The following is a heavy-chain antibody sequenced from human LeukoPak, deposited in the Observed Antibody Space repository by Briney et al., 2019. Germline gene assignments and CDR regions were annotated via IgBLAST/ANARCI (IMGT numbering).Heavy chain of an antibody. Sequence: SETLSLTCTVSGGSISSSSYYWGWIRHPPGKGLEWIGSMYYSGSTDYNPSLKSRVTISVDTSKNQFSLKLSSVTAADTAVYYCARDREMATTYDYWGQGTLVTVSS. J-gene: IGHJ4*02. D-gene: IGHD5-24*01. CDR2: MYYSGST. CDR1: GGSISSSSYY. CDR3: ARDREMATTYDY. V-gene: IGHV4-39*07.